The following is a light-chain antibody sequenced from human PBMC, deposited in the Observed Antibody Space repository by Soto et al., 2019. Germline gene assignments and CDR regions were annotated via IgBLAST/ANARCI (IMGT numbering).Light chain of an antibody. J-gene: IGLJ3*02. CDR3: CSYAGSSNYWV. V-gene: IGLV2-23*01. Sequence: QSALTQPASVSGSPGQSITISCTGTSSDVGSYNLVSWYQQHPGKAPKLMIYEGSKRPSGVSNRFSGSKSGNTASLTLSGLQAEDEADYYCCSYAGSSNYWVFGGGTKLTVL. CDR1: SSDVGSYNL. CDR2: EGS.